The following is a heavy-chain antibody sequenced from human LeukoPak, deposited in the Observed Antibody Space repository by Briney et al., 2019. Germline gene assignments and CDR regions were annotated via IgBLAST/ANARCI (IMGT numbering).Heavy chain of an antibody. V-gene: IGHV1-8*03. D-gene: IGHD5-18*01. CDR1: GYTFTGYY. J-gene: IGHJ4*02. CDR3: ARQSNSYGVDFDY. Sequence: ASVKVSCKASGYTFTGYYMHWVRQATGQGLEWMGWMNPNSGNTGYAQKFQGRVTITRNTSISTAYMELSSLRSEDTAVYYCARQSNSYGVDFDYWGQGTLVTVSS. CDR2: MNPNSGNT.